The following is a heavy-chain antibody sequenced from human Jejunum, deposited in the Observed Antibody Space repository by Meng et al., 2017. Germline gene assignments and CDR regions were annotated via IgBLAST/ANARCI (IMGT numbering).Heavy chain of an antibody. CDR1: GASISRTNW. J-gene: IGHJ4*02. CDR2: IDPSEST. CDR3: ARAYCTDVSCHDFFDS. V-gene: IGHV4-4*02. D-gene: IGHD2-8*01. Sequence: QGQLQGSGPGLVNPSGTLSLTCAVSGASISRTNWWSWVRQPPGKGLEWIGKIDPSESTHYNPSLKGRVTISADRSKNQFSLRLTSVTAADTAIYYCARAYCTDVSCHDFFDSWGQGTLVTVSS.